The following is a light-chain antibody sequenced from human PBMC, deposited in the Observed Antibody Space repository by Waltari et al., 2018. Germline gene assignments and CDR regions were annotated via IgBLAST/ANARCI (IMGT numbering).Light chain of an antibody. CDR3: QQYYSSPWT. V-gene: IGKV4-1*01. Sequence: DIVMTQSPDSLAVSLGERATINCKSSQSVLYSSNNNNYLAWYQPKPGQPPKLLIYWASTRESGVPDRFSGGGSGTDFTLTISSLQAEDVAVYYCQQYYSSPWTFGQGTKVEIK. J-gene: IGKJ1*01. CDR2: WAS. CDR1: QSVLYSSNNNNY.